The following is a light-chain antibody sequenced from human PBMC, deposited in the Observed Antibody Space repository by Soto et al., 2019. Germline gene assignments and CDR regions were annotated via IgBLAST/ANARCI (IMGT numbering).Light chain of an antibody. Sequence: EIRMSQSPSTLSSTTGDRVTITCRASQSISSWLAWYQHKPGKAPKLLIYDASSLESGVPSRFSGSGSGRDFTLTISGLEPEDFAVYYYQQYGSSPLISFGQGTRLEIK. CDR2: DAS. J-gene: IGKJ5*01. CDR3: QQYGSSPLIS. CDR1: QSISSW. V-gene: IGKV1-5*01.